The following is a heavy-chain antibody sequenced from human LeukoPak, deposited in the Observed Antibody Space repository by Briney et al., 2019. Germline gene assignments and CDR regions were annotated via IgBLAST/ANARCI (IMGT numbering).Heavy chain of an antibody. V-gene: IGHV3-21*01. CDR3: ARAPDTYTVLLRFDY. D-gene: IGHD3-10*01. CDR2: ISSSSSNI. Sequence: PGGSLRLSCAASGFTFSSYSMNWVRQAPGKGLEWVSSISSSSSNIYYADSVKGRFTISRDNAKNSLYLQMNSLRAEDTAVYYCARAPDTYTVLLRFDYWGQGTLVTVSS. J-gene: IGHJ4*02. CDR1: GFTFSSYS.